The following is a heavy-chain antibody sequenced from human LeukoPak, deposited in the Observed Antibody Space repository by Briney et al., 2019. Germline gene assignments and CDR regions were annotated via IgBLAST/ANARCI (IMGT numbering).Heavy chain of an antibody. CDR2: IYYGGST. CDR1: GGSISSYY. D-gene: IGHD3-10*01. CDR3: GRHLYGSGSSRGFDY. V-gene: IGHV4-59*08. Sequence: SETLSLTCTVSGGSISSYYWSWIRQPPGKGLEWIGYIYYGGSTNYNPSLKRRVTISVVTSKNQFSLKLSSVTAADTAVYYCGRHLYGSGSSRGFDYWGQGTLVTVSS. J-gene: IGHJ4*02.